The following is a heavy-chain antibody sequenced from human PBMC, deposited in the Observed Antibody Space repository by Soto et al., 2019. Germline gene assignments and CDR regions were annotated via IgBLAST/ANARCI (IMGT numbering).Heavy chain of an antibody. Sequence: QVQLQQWGAGLLKPSETLSLTCAVYGGSFSGYYWSWIRQPPGKGLEWIGEINHSGSTNYNPSLKSRVTISVDTSKNQFSLKLSSVTAADTAVYYCHLSGPNTVYSSGWQVYWGQGTLVTVSS. J-gene: IGHJ4*02. CDR3: HLSGPNTVYSSGWQVY. V-gene: IGHV4-34*01. CDR2: INHSGST. CDR1: GGSFSGYY. D-gene: IGHD6-19*01.